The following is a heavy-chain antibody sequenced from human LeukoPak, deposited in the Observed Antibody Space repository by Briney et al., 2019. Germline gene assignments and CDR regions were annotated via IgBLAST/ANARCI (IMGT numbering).Heavy chain of an antibody. V-gene: IGHV3-30*03. CDR3: ARDQTKWEPLRRRDYYYMDV. CDR2: ISYDGSNK. D-gene: IGHD1-26*01. CDR1: GFTFSSYG. Sequence: GGSLRLSCAASGFTFSSYGMHWVRQAPGKGLEWVAVISYDGSNKYYADSVKGRFTISRDNSKNTLYLQMNSLRAEDTAVYYCARDQTKWEPLRRRDYYYMDVWGKGTTVTVSS. J-gene: IGHJ6*03.